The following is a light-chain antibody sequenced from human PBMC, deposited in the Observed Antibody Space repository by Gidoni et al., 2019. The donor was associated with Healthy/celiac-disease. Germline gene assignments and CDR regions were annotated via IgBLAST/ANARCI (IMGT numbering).Light chain of an antibody. CDR2: CAY. V-gene: IGKV3-20*01. CDR3: QQYGSSPPTWT. J-gene: IGKJ1*01. Sequence: EIVLSQSSRKRSLSPWERATLSVRDSQSVSSSYLAWYQQIPGQSPRRLIYCAYSSATGIPDRFIGSGSGTDFTLTISRLDPEDFAVYYCQQYGSSPPTWTFGQGTKVEIK. CDR1: QSVSSSY.